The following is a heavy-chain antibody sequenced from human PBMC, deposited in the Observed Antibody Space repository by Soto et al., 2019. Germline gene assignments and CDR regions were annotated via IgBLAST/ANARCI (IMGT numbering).Heavy chain of an antibody. CDR2: ISGSGGST. D-gene: IGHD3-22*01. CDR1: GFTFSSYA. CDR3: AKGRNYYDSSVDAFDI. V-gene: IGHV3-23*01. Sequence: EVQLLESGGGLVQPGGSLRLSYAASGFTFSSYAMSWVRQAPGKGLEWVSAISGSGGSTYYADSVKGRFTISRDNSKNTLYLQMNSLRAEDTAVYYCAKGRNYYDSSVDAFDIWGQGTMVTVSS. J-gene: IGHJ3*02.